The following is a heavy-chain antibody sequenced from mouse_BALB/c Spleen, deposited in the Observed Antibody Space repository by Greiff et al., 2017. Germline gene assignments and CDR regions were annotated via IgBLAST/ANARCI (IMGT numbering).Heavy chain of an antibody. CDR1: GYTFTSYW. V-gene: IGHV1S81*02. D-gene: IGHD2-1*01. CDR2: INPSNGRT. Sequence: VQLQQPGAELVKPGASVKLSCKASGYTFTSYWMHWVKQRPGQGLEWIGEINPSNGRTNYNEKFKSKATLTVDKSSSTAYMQLSSLTSEDSAVYYCARSDYGNYGGCVDDWGQGTTLTVSS. CDR3: ARSDYGNYGGCVDD. J-gene: IGHJ2*01.